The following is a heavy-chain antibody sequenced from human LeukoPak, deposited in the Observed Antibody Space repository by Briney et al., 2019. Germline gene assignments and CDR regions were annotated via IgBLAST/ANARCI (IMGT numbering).Heavy chain of an antibody. CDR1: GFTCSSYW. D-gene: IGHD6-19*01. CDR2: IKQDGSEK. J-gene: IGHJ4*02. CDR3: ARIRRGWSQNWDY. Sequence: QTGGSLRLSCAASGFTCSSYWMSWVRQAPGKGLEWVANIKQDGSEKYYVDSVKGRFTISRDNAKNSLYLQMNSLRAEDTAVYYCARIRRGWSQNWDYWGQETLVTVSS. V-gene: IGHV3-7*01.